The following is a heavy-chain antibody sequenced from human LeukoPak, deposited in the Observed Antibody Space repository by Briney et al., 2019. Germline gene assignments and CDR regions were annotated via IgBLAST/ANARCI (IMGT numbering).Heavy chain of an antibody. CDR1: GFTFSTYA. Sequence: GRSLRLSCAASGFTFSTYAMHWVRQAPGKGLEWVAVISSDGSNKYYADSVKGRFTISRDNSKNTLYLQMNSLRAEDTAVYYCASLSSSDYWGQGTLVTVSS. J-gene: IGHJ4*02. V-gene: IGHV3-30-3*01. CDR2: ISSDGSNK. CDR3: ASLSSSDY.